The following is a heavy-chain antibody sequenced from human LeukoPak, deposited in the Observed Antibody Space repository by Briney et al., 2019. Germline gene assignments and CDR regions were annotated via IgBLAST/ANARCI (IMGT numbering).Heavy chain of an antibody. CDR2: ISYDGSNK. V-gene: IGHV3-30-3*01. Sequence: QAGGSLRLSCAASGFTFSSYAMHWVRQAPGKGLEWVAVISYDGSNKYYADSVKGRFTISRDNSKNTLYLQMNSLRAEDTAVYYCAKAGPIAAAGREWFDPWGQGTLVTVSS. D-gene: IGHD6-13*01. CDR1: GFTFSSYA. J-gene: IGHJ5*02. CDR3: AKAGPIAAAGREWFDP.